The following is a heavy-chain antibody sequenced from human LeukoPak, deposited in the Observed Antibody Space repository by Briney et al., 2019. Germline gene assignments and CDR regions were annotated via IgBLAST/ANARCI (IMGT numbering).Heavy chain of an antibody. D-gene: IGHD3-3*01. CDR3: AKDGYDFWSGYTFPVSFDY. CDR1: GFTFSSYA. CDR2: ISGSGGST. Sequence: GGSLRFSCAASGFTFSSYAMSWVRQAPGNGLEWVSAISGSGGSTYYADSVKGRFTISRDNSKNTLYLQMNSLRAEDTAVYYCAKDGYDFWSGYTFPVSFDYWGQGTLVTVSS. J-gene: IGHJ4*02. V-gene: IGHV3-23*01.